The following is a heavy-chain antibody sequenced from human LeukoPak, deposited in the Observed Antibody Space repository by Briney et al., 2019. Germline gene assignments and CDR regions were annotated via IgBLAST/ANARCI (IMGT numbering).Heavy chain of an antibody. CDR2: INPNSGGT. V-gene: IGHV1-2*02. D-gene: IGHD1-14*01. CDR1: GYTFTDYY. J-gene: IGHJ4*02. CDR3: ARVTPPTPTYYFDY. Sequence: ASVTVSFKASGYTFTDYYMHWVRQAPGQGREWMGWINPNSGGTNYAQKFQGRVTMTRDTSISTAYMELSRLRSDDTAVYYCARVTPPTPTYYFDYWGQGTLVTVSS.